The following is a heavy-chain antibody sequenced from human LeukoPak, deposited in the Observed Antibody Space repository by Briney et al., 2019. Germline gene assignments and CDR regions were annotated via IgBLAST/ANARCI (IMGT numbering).Heavy chain of an antibody. V-gene: IGHV3-30*02. CDR3: AKLADTSTIDY. CDR2: IRYDGGLQ. CDR1: GLTFSAFG. D-gene: IGHD5-18*01. Sequence: QTGGSPRLSCAASGLTFSAFGMHWVRQAPGKGLEWISFIRYDGGLQYYGDSVKGRFSISRDNSKNTLYLQMNSLRTEDTAVYYCAKLADTSTIDYWGQGTLVTVSS. J-gene: IGHJ4*02.